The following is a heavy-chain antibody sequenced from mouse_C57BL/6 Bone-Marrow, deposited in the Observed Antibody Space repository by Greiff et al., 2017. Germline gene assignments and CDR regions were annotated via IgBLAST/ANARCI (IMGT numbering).Heavy chain of an antibody. V-gene: IGHV1-52*01. CDR3: ARDVYDGYYGCAY. J-gene: IGHJ3*01. Sequence: VQLQQPGAELVRPGSSVKLSCKASGYTFTSYWLHWVKQRPIQGLEWIGNIDPSDSETHYNQKFKDKATLTVDKSSSTAYMQLSRLTSEDSAVYYCARDVYDGYYGCAYWGQGTRVTVSA. D-gene: IGHD2-3*01. CDR2: IDPSDSET. CDR1: GYTFTSYW.